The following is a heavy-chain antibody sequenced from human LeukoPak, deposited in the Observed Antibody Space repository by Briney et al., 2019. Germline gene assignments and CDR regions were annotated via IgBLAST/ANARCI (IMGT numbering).Heavy chain of an antibody. V-gene: IGHV3-23*01. D-gene: IGHD6-13*01. Sequence: GGSLRLSCAASGFTFNSYTMSWVRQAPGKGLEWVSAISGSGGSTYYADSVKGRFTISRDNSKNTLYLQMNSLRAEDTAVYYCAKDLSPEGAAGLFDYWGQGTLVTVSS. J-gene: IGHJ4*02. CDR2: ISGSGGST. CDR3: AKDLSPEGAAGLFDY. CDR1: GFTFNSYT.